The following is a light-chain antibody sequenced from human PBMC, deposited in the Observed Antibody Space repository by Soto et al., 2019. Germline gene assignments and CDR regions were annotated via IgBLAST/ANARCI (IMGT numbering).Light chain of an antibody. CDR2: GTS. J-gene: IGKJ4*01. CDR1: QSVSYN. CDR3: QHYNNWPLT. Sequence: EIVMTQSPATLSVXPGERATLSCRASQSVSYNLAWYQQKLGQAPRLLIYGTSTRATGIPARFSGSGSGTEFTLTISSLQSEDFAVYYCQHYNNWPLTFGGGTKVDIK. V-gene: IGKV3-15*01.